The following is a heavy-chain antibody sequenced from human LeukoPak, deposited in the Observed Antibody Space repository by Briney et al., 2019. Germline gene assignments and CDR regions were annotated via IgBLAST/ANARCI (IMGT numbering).Heavy chain of an antibody. CDR1: GFSFSSYD. Sequence: PGGSLRLSCAASGFSFSSYDMHWVRQATGKGLEWVSGIGTAGDTYYPGSVKGRFTISRDSSKNTLFLQMNSLGAEDTAVYYCVKDGHCTHTSCYYFDYWGQGTLVTVSS. CDR2: IGTAGDT. D-gene: IGHD2-2*01. J-gene: IGHJ4*02. V-gene: IGHV3-13*01. CDR3: VKDGHCTHTSCYYFDY.